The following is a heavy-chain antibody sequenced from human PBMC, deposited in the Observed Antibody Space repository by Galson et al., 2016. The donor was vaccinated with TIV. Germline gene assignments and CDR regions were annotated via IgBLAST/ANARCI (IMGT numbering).Heavy chain of an antibody. CDR3: AKFSGTYHNQYFFDY. CDR1: GFRVSSFA. J-gene: IGHJ4*02. D-gene: IGHD5-12*01. CDR2: IYGSGNDP. Sequence: SLRLSCAASGFRVSSFAMGWVRQAPGKGLEWFSGIYGSGNDPFNADSAKGRFTISRDNSKDIVYLQMNSLRAEDSAIYYCAKFSGTYHNQYFFDYWGQGTLVTVSS. V-gene: IGHV3-23*05.